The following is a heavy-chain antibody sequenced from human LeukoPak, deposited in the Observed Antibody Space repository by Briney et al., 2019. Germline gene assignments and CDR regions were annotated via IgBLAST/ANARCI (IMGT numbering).Heavy chain of an antibody. D-gene: IGHD3-22*01. J-gene: IGHJ4*02. CDR1: GYTFTGYY. V-gene: IGHV1-2*02. Sequence: GASVKVSCKASGYTFTGYYMHWVRQAPGQGLEWLGWINPNSGGTNYAQKFQGRITMTRGTSITTAYMELSSLTSDDTAVYYCARLDITIIPYWGQGTLVTVSS. CDR2: INPNSGGT. CDR3: ARLDITIIPY.